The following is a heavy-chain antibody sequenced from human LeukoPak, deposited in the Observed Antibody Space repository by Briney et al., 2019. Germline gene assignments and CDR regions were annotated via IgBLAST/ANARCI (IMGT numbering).Heavy chain of an antibody. Sequence: AGGSLRLSCAASGFTFSSYAMSWVRQAPGKGLEWVSAISGSGGSTYYADSVKGRFTISRDNSKNTLYLQMNSLRAEDTAVYYCAKKVYYDSSGYIGYWGQGTLVTVSS. CDR1: GFTFSSYA. CDR3: AKKVYYDSSGYIGY. V-gene: IGHV3-23*01. D-gene: IGHD3-22*01. CDR2: ISGSGGST. J-gene: IGHJ4*02.